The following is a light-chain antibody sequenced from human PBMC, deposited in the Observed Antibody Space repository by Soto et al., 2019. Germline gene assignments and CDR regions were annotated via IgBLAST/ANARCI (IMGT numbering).Light chain of an antibody. CDR2: GVS. J-gene: IGKJ1*01. CDR3: QHYNSYSEA. V-gene: IGKV3-15*01. Sequence: EIVMTQSPATLSVSPGERATLSCRASQSLSSNLAWYQQKPGQAPRFLMYGVSTRATGIPARFSGSGSGTEFTLTISGLQSEDFATYYCQHYNSYSEAFGQGTKVELK. CDR1: QSLSSN.